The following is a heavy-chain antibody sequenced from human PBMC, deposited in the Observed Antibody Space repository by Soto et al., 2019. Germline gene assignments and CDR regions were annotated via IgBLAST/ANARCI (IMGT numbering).Heavy chain of an antibody. CDR1: GFTFSSYA. D-gene: IGHD4-17*01. V-gene: IGHV3-64*01. Sequence: GASLRLSCADSGFTFSSYAMHWLRQAPGKGLEYVSAISSNGGSTYYANSVKGRFTISRDNSKNTLYLQMCSLRAEYTAVYYCARLPATVSDDWFDPLGQGTPVTVSS. J-gene: IGHJ5*02. CDR3: ARLPATVSDDWFDP. CDR2: ISSNGGST.